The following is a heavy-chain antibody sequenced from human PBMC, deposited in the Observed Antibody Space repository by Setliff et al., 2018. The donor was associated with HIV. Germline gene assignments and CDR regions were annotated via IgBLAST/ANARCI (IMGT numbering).Heavy chain of an antibody. J-gene: IGHJ4*02. CDR3: NMGHYRKSSE. D-gene: IGHD3-10*01. Sequence: PGGSLRLSCAASGFTFSSYSMTWVRQAPGKGLEWVANIKADESEKYYVDSVKGRFTISRDNTKNSLFLQMDRLRVEDTAVYYCNMGHYRKSSEWGRGTLVTVS. CDR2: IKADESEK. CDR1: GFTFSSYS. V-gene: IGHV3-7*03.